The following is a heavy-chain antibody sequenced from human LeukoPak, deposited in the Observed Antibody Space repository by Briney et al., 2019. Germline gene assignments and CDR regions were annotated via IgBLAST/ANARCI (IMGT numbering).Heavy chain of an antibody. CDR2: INPNSGGT. CDR3: ARVPRVPGYYGSGSYSRWWFDP. CDR1: GYTFTGYC. Sequence: ASVKVSCKASGYTFTGYCMHWVRQAPGQGLEWMGWINPNSGGTNYAQKFQGRVTMTRDTSISTAYMELSRLRSDDTAVYYCARVPRVPGYYGSGSYSRWWFDPWGQGTLVTVSS. J-gene: IGHJ5*02. V-gene: IGHV1-2*02. D-gene: IGHD3-10*01.